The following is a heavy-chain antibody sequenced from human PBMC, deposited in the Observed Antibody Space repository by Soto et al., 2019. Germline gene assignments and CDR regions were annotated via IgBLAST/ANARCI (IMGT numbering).Heavy chain of an antibody. CDR1: GDSVSSNSAA. Sequence: SLTCAISGDSVSSNSAACIWIRQSPSRGLEWLGRTYYRSKWYNDYALSVKSRITLNPDTSKNQFSLQLNSVTPEDTAVYYCARGNHNNWFDPWGQGTLVTVSS. CDR2: TYYRSKWYN. J-gene: IGHJ5*02. CDR3: ARGNHNNWFDP. V-gene: IGHV6-1*01.